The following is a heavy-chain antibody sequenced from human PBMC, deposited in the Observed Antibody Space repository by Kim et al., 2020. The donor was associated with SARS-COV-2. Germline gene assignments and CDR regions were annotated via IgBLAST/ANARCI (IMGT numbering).Heavy chain of an antibody. CDR3: ARGIAAAGTNY. J-gene: IGHJ4*02. CDR2: ISYDGSNK. V-gene: IGHV3-30*04. CDR1: GFTFSSYA. Sequence: GGSLRLSCAASGFTFSSYAMHWVRQAPGKGMEWVAVISYDGSNKYYADSVKGRFTISRDNSKNTLYLQMNSLRAEDTAVYYCARGIAAAGTNYWGQGTLVTVSS. D-gene: IGHD6-13*01.